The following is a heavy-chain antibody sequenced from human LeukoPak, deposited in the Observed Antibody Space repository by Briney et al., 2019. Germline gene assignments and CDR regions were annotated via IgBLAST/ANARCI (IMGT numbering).Heavy chain of an antibody. CDR1: GGSINNYY. V-gene: IGHV4-59*01. CDR3: ARGGYLDV. CDR2: IHYSGST. J-gene: IGHJ6*03. Sequence: SETLSLTCTVSGGSINNYYWSWIRQPPGKGLEWIGYIHYSGSTNYNPSLKSRVTISLDTSKNQFSLKLSSVTAADTAVYYCARGGYLDVWGKGTTVTVSS.